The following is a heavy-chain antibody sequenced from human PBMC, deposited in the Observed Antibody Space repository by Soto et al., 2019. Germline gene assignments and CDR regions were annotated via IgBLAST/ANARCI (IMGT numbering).Heavy chain of an antibody. V-gene: IGHV1-2*02. CDR1: GYTFTAYH. J-gene: IGHJ6*02. D-gene: IGHD3-10*02. Sequence: QVQLVQSGAEVKEPGDSVRVSCEASGYTFTAYHIHWVRQAPGQGLEWMGWIKPKFGDTTYAQDCQSRDTMTRDMSSSTVYMELSRLTSDDTAIYYCARNMDYYYGRGSGNGHGVWGQGTTVTVFS. CDR2: IKPKFGDT. CDR3: ARNMDYYYGRGSGNGHGV.